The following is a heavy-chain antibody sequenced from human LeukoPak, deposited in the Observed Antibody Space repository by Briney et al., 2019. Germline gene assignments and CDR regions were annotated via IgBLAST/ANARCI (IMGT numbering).Heavy chain of an antibody. CDR2: ISSSGSTI. CDR1: GFTFSSYE. J-gene: IGHJ5*02. CDR3: ARGFWGSSYNWFDP. D-gene: IGHD5-18*01. V-gene: IGHV3-48*03. Sequence: GGSLRLSCAASGFTFSSYEMNWVRQAPGKGLEWVSYISSSGSTIYYADSVKGRFTISRDNAKNSLYLQMNSLRAEDTAVYYCARGFWGSSYNWFDPWGQGTLVTDSS.